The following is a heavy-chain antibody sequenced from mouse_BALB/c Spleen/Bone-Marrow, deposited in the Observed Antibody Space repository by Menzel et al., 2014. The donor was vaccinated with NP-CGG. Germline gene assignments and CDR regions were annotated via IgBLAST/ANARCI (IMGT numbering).Heavy chain of an antibody. CDR2: IDPANGNT. CDR1: GFNIKDTY. CDR3: ARRGDGYYAWFAY. J-gene: IGHJ3*01. D-gene: IGHD2-3*01. Sequence: EVQLQQSGAELVKPGASVKLSCTASGFNIKDTYMHWVKQRPEQSLEWIGRIDPANGNTKYDPKFQGKATITADTSSNTAYLQLSSLTSEDTAVYYCARRGDGYYAWFAYWGQGTLVTVSA. V-gene: IGHV14-3*02.